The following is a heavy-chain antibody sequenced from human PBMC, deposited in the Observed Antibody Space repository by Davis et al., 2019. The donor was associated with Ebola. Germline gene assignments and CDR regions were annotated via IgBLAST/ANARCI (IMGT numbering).Heavy chain of an antibody. J-gene: IGHJ6*02. D-gene: IGHD6-19*01. CDR2: ISYDGSNK. CDR3: AKDQSFRSGWYESSYYYYGMDV. CDR1: GFTFSSYG. Sequence: GESLKISCAASGFTFSSYGMHWVRQAPGKGLEWVAVISYDGSNKYYADSVKDRFTISRDNSKNTLYLQMNSLRAEDTAVYYCAKDQSFRSGWYESSYYYYGMDVWGQGTTVTVSS. V-gene: IGHV3-30*18.